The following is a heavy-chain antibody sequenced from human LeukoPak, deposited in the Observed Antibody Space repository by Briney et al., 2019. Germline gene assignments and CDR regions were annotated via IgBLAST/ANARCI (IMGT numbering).Heavy chain of an antibody. CDR2: IIPIFGTA. Sequence: SVKVSCKASGGTFISYAISWVRQAPGQGLEWMGGIIPIFGTANYAQKFQGRVTITTDESTSTAYMELSSLRSEDTAVYYCARSIKWLRLDLNWFDPWGQGTLVTVSS. CDR3: ARSIKWLRLDLNWFDP. D-gene: IGHD5-12*01. CDR1: GGTFISYA. V-gene: IGHV1-69*05. J-gene: IGHJ5*02.